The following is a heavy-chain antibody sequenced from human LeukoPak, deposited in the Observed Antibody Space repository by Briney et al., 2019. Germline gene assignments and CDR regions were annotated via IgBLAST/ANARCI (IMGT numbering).Heavy chain of an antibody. D-gene: IGHD2-2*01. J-gene: IGHJ4*02. CDR2: IYYSGST. CDR1: GGSISSYY. V-gene: IGHV4-59*01. Sequence: SETLSLTCTVSGGSISSYYWSWIRQPPGKGLEWIGYIYYSGSTNYNPSLKSRVTISVDTSKNQFSLKLSSVTTADTAVYYCARSRSNTKYYFDYWGQGTLVTVSS. CDR3: ARSRSNTKYYFDY.